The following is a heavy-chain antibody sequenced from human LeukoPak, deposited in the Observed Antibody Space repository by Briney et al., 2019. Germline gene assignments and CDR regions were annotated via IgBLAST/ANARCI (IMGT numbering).Heavy chain of an antibody. D-gene: IGHD6-19*01. CDR3: GGDQQLADFDYYYMDV. J-gene: IGHJ6*03. CDR2: ISAYSGET. V-gene: IGHV1-18*01. Sequence: ASVKVSCKASGYTFTSYGISWVRQAPGQGLEWMGWISAYSGETESARKFQGRFSMTTDTYTSTAYMELRSLRSDDTAVYYCGGDQQLADFDYYYMDVWGTGTTVTVSS. CDR1: GYTFTSYG.